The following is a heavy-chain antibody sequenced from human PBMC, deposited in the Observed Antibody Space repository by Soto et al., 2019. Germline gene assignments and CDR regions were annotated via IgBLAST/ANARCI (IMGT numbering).Heavy chain of an antibody. J-gene: IGHJ4*02. CDR2: IDPSDSYT. V-gene: IGHV5-10-1*01. CDR3: ARLQSPTGYYTRGFDY. CDR1: GYSLHKYC. D-gene: IGHD3-3*01. Sequence: PGEALKIYFNTPGYSLHKYCITRERQMPGTGLEWMGRIDPSDSYTNYSPSFQGHVTMSVDKSISTAYLQWSSLKASDTAIYYCARLQSPTGYYTRGFDYWGQGALVTVSS.